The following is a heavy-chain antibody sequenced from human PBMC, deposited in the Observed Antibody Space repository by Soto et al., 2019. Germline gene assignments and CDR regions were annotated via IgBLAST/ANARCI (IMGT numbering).Heavy chain of an antibody. CDR3: AGKHRGAGGSRKKEEGYYFDY. CDR1: GFSLSTSGMC. Sequence: SGPTLVNPTQTLTLTCTFSGFSLSTSGMCVSWIRQPPGKALEWLALIDWDDDKYYSTSLKTRLTISKDTSKNQVVLTMTNMDQGDTATYYSAGKHRGAGGSRKKEEGYYFDYWGQGTLVTVSS. D-gene: IGHD6-19*01. V-gene: IGHV2-70*01. CDR2: IDWDDDK. J-gene: IGHJ4*02.